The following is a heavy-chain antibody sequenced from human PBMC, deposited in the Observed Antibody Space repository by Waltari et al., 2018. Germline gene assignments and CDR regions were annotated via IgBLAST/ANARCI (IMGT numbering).Heavy chain of an antibody. CDR3: RGYSGYDRPAEDY. J-gene: IGHJ4*02. CDR2: INHSGST. V-gene: IGHV4-34*01. D-gene: IGHD5-12*01. CDR1: GGSFSGYY. Sequence: QVQLQQWGAGLLKPSETLSLTCAVYGGSFSGYYWRWIRQPPGKGLEWIGEINHSGSTNYNPSLKSRVTISVDTSKNQFSLKLSSVTAADTAVYYCRGYSGYDRPAEDYWGQGTLVTVSS.